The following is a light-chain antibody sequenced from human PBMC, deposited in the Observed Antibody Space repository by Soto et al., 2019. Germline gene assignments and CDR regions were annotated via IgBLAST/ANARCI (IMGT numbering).Light chain of an antibody. CDR3: QSYDSSLSGSYV. CDR1: SSNIGAGYD. CDR2: GNN. J-gene: IGLJ1*01. V-gene: IGLV1-40*01. Sequence: QSVLTQPPSVSGAPGQRVTISCTGSSSNIGAGYDVQWYQQLPGTAPKLLIYGNNQRPSGVPDRLSGSKSGTSASLAITGLRAEDEADYYCQSYDSSLSGSYVFGTGTKLTVL.